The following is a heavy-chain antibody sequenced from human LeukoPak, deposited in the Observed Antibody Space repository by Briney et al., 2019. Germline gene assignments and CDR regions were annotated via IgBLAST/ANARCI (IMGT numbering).Heavy chain of an antibody. CDR1: GFTFSDYY. CDR2: ISNSGSTI. J-gene: IGHJ6*04. CDR3: AELGITMIGGV. V-gene: IGHV3-11*04. Sequence: GGSLRLSCAASGFTFSDYYMSWIRQAPGKGLEWVSSISNSGSTIYYTDSVKGRFTISRDNAKNSLYLQMNSLRAEDTAVYYCAELGITMIGGVWGKGTTVTISS. D-gene: IGHD3-10*02.